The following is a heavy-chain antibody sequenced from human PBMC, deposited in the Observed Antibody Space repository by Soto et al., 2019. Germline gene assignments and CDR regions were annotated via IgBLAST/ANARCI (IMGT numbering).Heavy chain of an antibody. V-gene: IGHV4-39*01. CDR1: GGSISSGGYY. D-gene: IGHD3-3*02. J-gene: IGHJ5*02. CDR2: IYYSGTT. Sequence: SETLSLTCAVSGGSISSGGYYWGWIRQPPGKGLEWIGSIYYSGTTYYNPSLKSRVTISVDTSKNQFSLNLSSVTAADTAVYYCASPKIAFYNGFAPWGQGTLVTVSS. CDR3: ASPKIAFYNGFAP.